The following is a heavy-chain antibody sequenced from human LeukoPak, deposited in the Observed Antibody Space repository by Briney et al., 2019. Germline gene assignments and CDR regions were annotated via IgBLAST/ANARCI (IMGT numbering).Heavy chain of an antibody. V-gene: IGHV1-69*06. D-gene: IGHD3-22*01. CDR1: GGTFSSYA. CDR3: ARDADPLTYYYDSSGYYFDY. J-gene: IGHJ4*02. Sequence: VASVKLSCKASGGTFSSYAVSWVRQAPGQGLEWMGRSIPIFGTANYAQKFQGRVTITADKSTSTAYMELSSLRSEDTAVYYCARDADPLTYYYDSSGYYFDYWGQGTLVTVSS. CDR2: SIPIFGTA.